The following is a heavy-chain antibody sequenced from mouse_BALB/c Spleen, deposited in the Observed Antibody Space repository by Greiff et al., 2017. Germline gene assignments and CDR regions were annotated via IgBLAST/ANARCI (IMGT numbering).Heavy chain of an antibody. CDR1: GYSFTGYF. D-gene: IGHD3-3*01. CDR3: ARGWGFAY. J-gene: IGHJ3*01. CDR2: INPYNGDT. Sequence: DVQLQESGPELVKPGASVKISCKASGYSFTGYFMNWVMQSHGKSLEWIGRINPYNGDTFYNQKFKGKATLTVDKSSSTAHMELRSLASEDSAVYYCARGWGFAYWGQGTLVTVSA. V-gene: IGHV1-20*02.